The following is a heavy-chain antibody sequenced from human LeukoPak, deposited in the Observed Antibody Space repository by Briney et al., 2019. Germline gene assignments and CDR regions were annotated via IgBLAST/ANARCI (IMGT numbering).Heavy chain of an antibody. CDR2: IIPILGIA. V-gene: IGHV1-69*02. CDR1: GGTFSSYT. CDR3: ARGVWSGYYTGNWFDP. Sequence: SVKVSCKASGGTFSSYTISWVRQAPGQGLEWMGRIIPILGIANYAQKFQGRVTITADKSTSTAYMELSSPRSEDTAVYYCARGVWSGYYTGNWFDPWGQGTLVTVSS. J-gene: IGHJ5*02. D-gene: IGHD3-3*01.